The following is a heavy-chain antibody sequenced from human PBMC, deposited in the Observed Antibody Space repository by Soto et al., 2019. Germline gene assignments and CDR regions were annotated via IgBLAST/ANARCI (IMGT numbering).Heavy chain of an antibody. CDR1: GFTFDDYT. D-gene: IGHD5-18*01. CDR2: ISWDGGST. Sequence: EVQLVESGGVVVQPGGSLRLSCAASGFTFDDYTMHWVRQAPGKGLEWVSLISWDGGSTYYADSVKDRFTNSRNNSKNSLYLQMNSLRTEDTALYYCAKGTYYTDMDGYYFDYWGQGTLVTVSS. V-gene: IGHV3-43*01. CDR3: AKGTYYTDMDGYYFDY. J-gene: IGHJ4*02.